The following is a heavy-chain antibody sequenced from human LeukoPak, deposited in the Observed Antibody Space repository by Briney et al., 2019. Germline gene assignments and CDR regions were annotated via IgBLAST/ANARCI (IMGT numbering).Heavy chain of an antibody. Sequence: LRLSCAASGFTVSSNYMSWIRQHPGKGLEWIGYIYYSGSTYYNPSLKSRVTISVDTSKNQFSLKLSSVTAADTAVYYCAREEYSYGLGVDYWGQGTLVTVSS. CDR2: IYYSGST. CDR1: GFTVSSNY. V-gene: IGHV4-31*02. CDR3: AREEYSYGLGVDY. D-gene: IGHD5-18*01. J-gene: IGHJ4*02.